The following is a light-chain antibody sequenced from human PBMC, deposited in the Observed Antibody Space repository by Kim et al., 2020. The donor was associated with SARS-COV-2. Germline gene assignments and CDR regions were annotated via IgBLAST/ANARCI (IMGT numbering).Light chain of an antibody. V-gene: IGKV3-15*01. CDR3: QHYNYWPQYT. J-gene: IGKJ2*01. CDR2: GAS. Sequence: SPGERATLSCRASQSVSSNLAWYQQKPGQAPRLLIYGASTRATGIPARFSGSGSGTEFTLTISSLQSEDFAVYYCQHYNYWPQYTFGQGTKVDIK. CDR1: QSVSSN.